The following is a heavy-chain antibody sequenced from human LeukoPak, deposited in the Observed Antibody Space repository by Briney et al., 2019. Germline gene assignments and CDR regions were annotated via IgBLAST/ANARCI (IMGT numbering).Heavy chain of an antibody. V-gene: IGHV3-49*03. D-gene: IGHD3-10*01. CDR2: IRSKAYGGTT. J-gene: IGHJ4*02. CDR1: GFTFGDYA. Sequence: TGRSLRLSCTASGFTFGDYAMSWFRQAPGKGLEWVGFIRSKAYGGTTEYAASVKGRFTISRDDSKSIAYLQMNSLKTEDTAVYNCTRAFTVRGAPHFDYWGQGTLVTVSS. CDR3: TRAFTVRGAPHFDY.